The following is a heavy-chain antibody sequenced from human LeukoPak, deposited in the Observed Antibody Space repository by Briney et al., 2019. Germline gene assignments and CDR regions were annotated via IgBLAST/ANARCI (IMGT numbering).Heavy chain of an antibody. D-gene: IGHD3-9*01. V-gene: IGHV3-21*06. CDR2: ISSSSSYI. Sequence: PGGSLRLACAASGFTFSSYSMNWVRQAPEKGLEWVSSISSSSSYIYYGDSVQGRFTISRDNAKNSLYLQMNSLRAEDTAVYYCARRPDMAYDFDYWGQGTLVTVSS. CDR3: ARRPDMAYDFDY. CDR1: GFTFSSYS. J-gene: IGHJ4*02.